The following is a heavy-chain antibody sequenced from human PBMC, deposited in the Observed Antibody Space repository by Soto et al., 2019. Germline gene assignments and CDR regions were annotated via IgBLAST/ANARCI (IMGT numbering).Heavy chain of an antibody. CDR3: AKEELPRENYFDY. D-gene: IGHD1-26*01. J-gene: IGHJ4*02. CDR1: GCSISSSSYY. Sequence: SETLSLTCTVSGCSISSSSYYWGWIRQPPGKGLEWIGSIYYSGSTYYNPSLKSRVTISEDTSKNQFSLKLSSVTAADTAVCNCAKEELPRENYFDYWGKGTLVTFSS. CDR2: IYYSGST. V-gene: IGHV4-39*01.